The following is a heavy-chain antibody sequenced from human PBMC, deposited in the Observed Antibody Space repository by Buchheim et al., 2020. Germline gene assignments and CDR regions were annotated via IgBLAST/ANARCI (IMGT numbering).Heavy chain of an antibody. CDR3: ARGGEWERTFDY. D-gene: IGHD1-26*01. CDR1: GASISSTYW. J-gene: IGHJ4*02. Sequence: QVQLQESGPGLVKPSGTLSLTCAVSGASISSTYWWTWVRQPPGEGLEWIGEIFHTGSTNYNASLKSRVTISLDKSNNQFSLNLNSVTAADTAVYYCARGGEWERTFDYWGQGTL. CDR2: IFHTGST. V-gene: IGHV4-4*02.